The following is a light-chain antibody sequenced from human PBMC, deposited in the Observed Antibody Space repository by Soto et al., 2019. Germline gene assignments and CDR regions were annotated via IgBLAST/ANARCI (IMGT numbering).Light chain of an antibody. J-gene: IGKJ4*01. CDR2: GAS. CDR3: QQYGSSLLT. CDR1: QSVSSSY. V-gene: IGKV3-20*01. Sequence: EIVLTQSPGTLSLSPGERATLSCRASQSVSSSYLARYQQKPRQAPRLLIYGASSRATGIPDRFSGSGSGTDFTLTISRLEPEDFAVYYCQQYGSSLLTFGGGTKVEIK.